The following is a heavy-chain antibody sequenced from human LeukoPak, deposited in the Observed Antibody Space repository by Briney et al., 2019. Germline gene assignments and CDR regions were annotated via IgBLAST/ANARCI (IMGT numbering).Heavy chain of an antibody. CDR2: ISGSGGST. Sequence: GGSLRLSCAASGFTFSSYGMHWVRQAPGKGLEWVSDISGSGGSTYYADPVKGRFTISRDNSKNTLYLQMNSLRAEDAAVYYCARDGPAVPGQSRAFDVWGQGTMVTVSS. V-gene: IGHV3-23*01. J-gene: IGHJ3*01. CDR1: GFTFSSYG. CDR3: ARDGPAVPGQSRAFDV. D-gene: IGHD3-10*01.